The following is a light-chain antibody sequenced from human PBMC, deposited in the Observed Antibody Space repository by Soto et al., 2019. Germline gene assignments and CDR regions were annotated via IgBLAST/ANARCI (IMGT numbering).Light chain of an antibody. CDR1: SSDVSAYNY. CDR2: EVS. J-gene: IGLJ1*01. V-gene: IGLV2-14*01. Sequence: QSVLTQPASVSGSPGQSITISCTGTSSDVSAYNYVSWYQQNSGKAPKLIIYEVSNRPSGVSNRFSGSKSGNTASLTISGLQAEDEADYYCRSYAGTFYVFGTGTKVTVL. CDR3: RSYAGTFYV.